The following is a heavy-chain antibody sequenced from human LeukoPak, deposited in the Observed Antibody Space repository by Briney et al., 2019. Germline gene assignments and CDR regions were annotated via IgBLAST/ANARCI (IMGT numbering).Heavy chain of an antibody. D-gene: IGHD6-6*01. V-gene: IGHV3-48*04. J-gene: IGHJ4*02. CDR1: GFTFSSYS. CDR3: ARGWGRSSSY. Sequence: GGSLRLSCAASGFTFSSYSMNWVRQAPGKGLEWVSYISSSSSTIYYADSAKGRFTISRDNAKNSLYLQMNSLRAEDTAVYYCARGWGRSSSYWGQGTLVTVSS. CDR2: ISSSSSTI.